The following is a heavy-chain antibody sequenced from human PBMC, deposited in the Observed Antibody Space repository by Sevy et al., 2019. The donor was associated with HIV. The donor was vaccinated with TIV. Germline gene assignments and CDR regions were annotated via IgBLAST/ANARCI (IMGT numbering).Heavy chain of an antibody. CDR3: AHETFGRFES. Sequence: GGSLRLSCAASGFTFSANWMNWVRQAQGKGLVWVANIKADASDKHYVDSVEGRFTISRENAKNLLFLQMISLRVEDTALYYCAHETFGRFESWGQGTLVSVSS. J-gene: IGHJ4*02. CDR2: IKADASDK. CDR1: GFTFSANW. V-gene: IGHV3-7*01. D-gene: IGHD3-16*01.